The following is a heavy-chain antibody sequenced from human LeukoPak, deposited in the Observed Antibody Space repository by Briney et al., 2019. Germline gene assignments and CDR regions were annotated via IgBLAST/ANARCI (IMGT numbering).Heavy chain of an antibody. D-gene: IGHD3-3*01. V-gene: IGHV1-69*01. Sequence: GSSVKVSCKASGGTFSSYAISWVRQAPGQGLEWMGGIIPIFGTANYAQKFQGRVTITADESTSTAYMELSSLRSEDAAVYYCARAYDFWSGWYIDYWGQGTLVTVSS. CDR2: IIPIFGTA. CDR1: GGTFSSYA. J-gene: IGHJ4*02. CDR3: ARAYDFWSGWYIDY.